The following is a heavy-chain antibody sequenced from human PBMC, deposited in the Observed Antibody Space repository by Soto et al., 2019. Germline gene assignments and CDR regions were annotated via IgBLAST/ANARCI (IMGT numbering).Heavy chain of an antibody. J-gene: IGHJ1*01. CDR3: AGGYTGIVVVPEWAPEYFQH. Sequence: ASVNVSCKASGYTFTSYGISWVRQAPGQGLEWMGWISAYNGNTNYAQKLQGRVTMTTDTSTSTAYMELRSLRSDDMAVYYCAGGYTGIVVVPEWAPEYFQHWGQGTLVTVSS. V-gene: IGHV1-18*03. CDR2: ISAYNGNT. D-gene: IGHD2-2*01. CDR1: GYTFTSYG.